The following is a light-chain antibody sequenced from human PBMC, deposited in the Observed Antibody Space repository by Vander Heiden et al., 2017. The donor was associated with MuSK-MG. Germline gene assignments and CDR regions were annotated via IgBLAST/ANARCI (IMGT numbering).Light chain of an antibody. V-gene: IGLV2-23*02. CDR1: SSDVGSYDV. CDR3: CAYGGSRGYV. CDR2: EVS. Sequence: QSALTQPASVSGSPGQSITISCTGTSSDVGSYDVVSWYQQYPGKAPKLMIYEVSKRPSGVSNRFSGSKSGNTASLTLSGLQAEDEADYYCCAYGGSRGYVFGTATKVTVL. J-gene: IGLJ1*01.